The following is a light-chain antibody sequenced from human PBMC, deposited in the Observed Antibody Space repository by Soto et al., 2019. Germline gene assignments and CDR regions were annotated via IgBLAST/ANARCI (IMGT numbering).Light chain of an antibody. Sequence: DIVMTQSPLSLPVTPGEPASISCRSSQSLLHSNGYNYLDWYLQKPGQSPQLLIYLGSNRASGVPDRFSGSGSGTDFTLKISRVEAEDVVFYYCKQALQTPPTFGPGTKVDIK. CDR3: KQALQTPPT. J-gene: IGKJ3*01. V-gene: IGKV2-28*01. CDR2: LGS. CDR1: QSLLHSNGYNY.